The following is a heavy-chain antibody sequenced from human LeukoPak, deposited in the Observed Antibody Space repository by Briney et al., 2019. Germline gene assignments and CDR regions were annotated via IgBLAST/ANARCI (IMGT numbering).Heavy chain of an antibody. CDR1: GFTFSSYA. Sequence: PGGSLRLSCAASGFTFSSYAMHWVRQAPGKGLEWVAVISYDGSNKHYADSVKGRFTISRDNSKNTLYLQMNSLRAEDTAVYYCARVEYCSGGSCYHDNYYYYYGMDVWGQGTTVTVSS. CDR2: ISYDGSNK. V-gene: IGHV3-30-3*01. CDR3: ARVEYCSGGSCYHDNYYYYYGMDV. J-gene: IGHJ6*02. D-gene: IGHD2-15*01.